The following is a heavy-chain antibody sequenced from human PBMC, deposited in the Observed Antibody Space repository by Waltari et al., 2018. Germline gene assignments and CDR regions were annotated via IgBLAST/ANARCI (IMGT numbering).Heavy chain of an antibody. Sequence: QVQLVESGGGVVQPGRSLRLSGAASGFTFSSYGMHWVRQAPGKGLEWVAVIWYDGSNKYYADSVKGRFTISRDNSKNTLYLQMNSLRAEDTAVYYCASGLGYLDYWGQGTLVTVSS. CDR3: ASGLGYLDY. V-gene: IGHV3-33*01. D-gene: IGHD3-16*01. CDR2: IWYDGSNK. CDR1: GFTFSSYG. J-gene: IGHJ4*02.